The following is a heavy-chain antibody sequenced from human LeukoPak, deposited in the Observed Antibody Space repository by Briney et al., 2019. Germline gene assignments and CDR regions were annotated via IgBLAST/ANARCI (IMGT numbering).Heavy chain of an antibody. CDR1: GFTFSSYW. Sequence: GGSLRLSCAASGFTFSSYWMSWVRQAPGKGREWVANIMQDGSEKYYVDSVKGRFTISRDNAKNSLYLKMNSLRAEDTAVYYCARQAFRSYYDFWSGYYAWFDPWGQGTLVTVSS. CDR3: ARQAFRSYYDFWSGYYAWFDP. V-gene: IGHV3-7*01. CDR2: IMQDGSEK. D-gene: IGHD3-3*01. J-gene: IGHJ5*02.